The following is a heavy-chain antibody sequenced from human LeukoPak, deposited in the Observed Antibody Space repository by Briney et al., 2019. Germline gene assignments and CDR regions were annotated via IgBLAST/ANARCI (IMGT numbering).Heavy chain of an antibody. CDR1: GYTFSSYS. CDR2: ISSSSSPI. CDR3: ARAYSSGYDY. J-gene: IGHJ4*02. D-gene: IGHD6-19*01. Sequence: GGSLRLSCAASGYTFSSYSMNWVRQAPGKGLEWVSYISSSSSPIYYADSVKGRFNISRDNAKNSIYLQMNSLRDEDTAVYYCARAYSSGYDYWGQGTLVTVSS. V-gene: IGHV3-48*02.